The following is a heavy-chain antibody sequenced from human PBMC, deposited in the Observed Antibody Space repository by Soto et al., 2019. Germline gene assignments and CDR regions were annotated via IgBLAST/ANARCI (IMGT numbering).Heavy chain of an antibody. D-gene: IGHD3-22*01. V-gene: IGHV1-18*01. CDR2: ISAYNGNT. CDR3: ARVIHYYDSSGYYPNWFDP. CDR1: GYTFTSYG. Sequence: ASVKVSCKASGYTFTSYGISWVRQAPGQGLEWMGWISAYNGNTNYAQKLQGRVTMTTDTSTSTAYMELRSLRSDDTAVYYCARVIHYYDSSGYYPNWFDPWGQGTLVTVSS. J-gene: IGHJ5*02.